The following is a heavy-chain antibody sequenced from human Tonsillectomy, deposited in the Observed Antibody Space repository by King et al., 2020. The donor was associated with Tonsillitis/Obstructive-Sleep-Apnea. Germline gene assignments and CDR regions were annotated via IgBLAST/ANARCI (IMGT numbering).Heavy chain of an antibody. CDR3: AKIISSSATGY. J-gene: IGHJ4*02. Sequence: VQLVESGGGLVQPGGSLRLSCAASGFTFSSYAMNWVRQAPGKGLEWVSAIGGGGGSTYYAESVKGRITISRDNSKNTLDLQMNSLRAGDTAVYYCAKIISSSATGYWVEVTLVTVSS. V-gene: IGHV3-23*04. D-gene: IGHD2-15*01. CDR1: GFTFSSYA. CDR2: IGGGGGST.